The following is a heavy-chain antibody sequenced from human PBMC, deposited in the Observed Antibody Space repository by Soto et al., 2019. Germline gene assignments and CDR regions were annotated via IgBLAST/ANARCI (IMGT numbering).Heavy chain of an antibody. Sequence: ASVKVSCTASGYTFTSYYMHWVRQAPGQGLEWMGIINPSGGSTSYAQKFQGRVTMTRDTSTSTVYMELSSLRSEDTAVYYCARDQFVDYYDSSGYYRSPGYWGQGTLVTVSS. CDR3: ARDQFVDYYDSSGYYRSPGY. V-gene: IGHV1-46*01. J-gene: IGHJ4*02. D-gene: IGHD3-22*01. CDR1: GYTFTSYY. CDR2: INPSGGST.